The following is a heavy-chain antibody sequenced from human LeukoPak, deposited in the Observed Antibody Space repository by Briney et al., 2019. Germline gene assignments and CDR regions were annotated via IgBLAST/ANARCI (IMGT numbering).Heavy chain of an antibody. CDR1: GFTFSSFG. V-gene: IGHV3-72*01. CDR3: ARESGGGVLGYFDL. CDR2: TRNKANSYTT. J-gene: IGHJ2*01. D-gene: IGHD3-10*01. Sequence: GGSLRLSCAASGFTFSSFGMHWVRQAPGKGLEWVGRTRNKANSYTTEYAASVKGRFTISRDDSKKSLYLQMNSLKTEDTAVYYCARESGGGVLGYFDLWGRGTLVSVSS.